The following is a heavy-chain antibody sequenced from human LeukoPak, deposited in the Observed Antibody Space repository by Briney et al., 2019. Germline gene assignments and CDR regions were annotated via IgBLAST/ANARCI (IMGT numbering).Heavy chain of an antibody. V-gene: IGHV3-72*01. Sequence: GGSLRLSCAASGFTFSDHYMDWVRQAPGKGLEWVGRTRNKANSYTTEYAASVKGRFTISRDNAKNSLYLQMNSLRAEDTAVYYCAGSRDGYNYRGDYWGQGTLVTVSS. CDR2: TRNKANSYTT. J-gene: IGHJ4*02. CDR3: AGSRDGYNYRGDY. CDR1: GFTFSDHY. D-gene: IGHD5-24*01.